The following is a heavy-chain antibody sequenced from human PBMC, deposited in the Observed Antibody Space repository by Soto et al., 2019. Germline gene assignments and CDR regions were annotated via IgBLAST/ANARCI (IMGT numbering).Heavy chain of an antibody. CDR1: GGTFSSYA. J-gene: IGHJ3*02. CDR3: ASSESGSVKNSTVVVTAIRSGAFDI. V-gene: IGHV1-69*13. Sequence: ASVKVSCKASGGTFSSYAISWVRQAPGQGLEWMGGIIPIFGTANYAQKFQGRVTITADESTSTAYMELSSLRSEDTAVYYCASSESGSVKNSTVVVTAIRSGAFDIWGQGTMVTVSS. D-gene: IGHD2-21*02. CDR2: IIPIFGTA.